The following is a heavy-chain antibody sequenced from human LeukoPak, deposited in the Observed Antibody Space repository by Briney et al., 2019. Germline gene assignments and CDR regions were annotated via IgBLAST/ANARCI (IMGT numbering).Heavy chain of an antibody. J-gene: IGHJ4*02. CDR3: ARGVWAPFDS. D-gene: IGHD7-27*01. Sequence: PGGSLRLSCAAPGFSISNYLMNWVRQAPGKGLGWVANIKQDGSEKNYVDSVKGRFTISRDNAKNSLILQMNSLRDEDTAVYYCARGVWAPFDSWGQGTLVSVSS. CDR1: GFSISNYL. V-gene: IGHV3-7*01. CDR2: IKQDGSEK.